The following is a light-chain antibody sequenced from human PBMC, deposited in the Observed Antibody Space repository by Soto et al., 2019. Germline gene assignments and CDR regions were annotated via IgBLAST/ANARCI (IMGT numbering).Light chain of an antibody. Sequence: EIVLTQSPATLSLSPGETATLSCRASQSVGSYLAWYQQKPGQAPRLLIYDASNRATGIPARFSGSGSGTDFTLTISSLDPEDFAVYYCQQRSNWPPLTFGGGTKVEIK. CDR2: DAS. CDR1: QSVGSY. V-gene: IGKV3-11*01. J-gene: IGKJ4*01. CDR3: QQRSNWPPLT.